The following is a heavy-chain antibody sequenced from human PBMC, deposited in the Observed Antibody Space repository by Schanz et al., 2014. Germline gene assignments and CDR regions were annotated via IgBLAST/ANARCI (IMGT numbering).Heavy chain of an antibody. D-gene: IGHD3-10*01. J-gene: IGHJ4*02. CDR3: ARDGNYYGARNYYKTPYYFDY. CDR1: GFTVSSDH. V-gene: IGHV3-66*01. Sequence: EVQLVESGGGFVQPGGSLGLSCVVSGFTVSSDHMSWVRQAPGKGLEWVSTIYASGATYYADSVKRRFTISRDISKNTQHLQVTSLRAEDTAIYYCARDGNYYGARNYYKTPYYFDYGGQGTLVTDSS. CDR2: IYASGAT.